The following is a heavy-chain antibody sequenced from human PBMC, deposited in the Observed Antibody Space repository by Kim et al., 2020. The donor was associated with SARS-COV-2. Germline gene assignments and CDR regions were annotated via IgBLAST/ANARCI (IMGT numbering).Heavy chain of an antibody. V-gene: IGHV3-23*01. D-gene: IGHD6-19*01. CDR2: T. CDR3: AKEFSVAGFDY. Sequence: TYYADSVTGRFTISRDNSKNTLYLQMNSLRAEDTAVYYCAKEFSVAGFDYWGQGTLVTVSS. J-gene: IGHJ4*02.